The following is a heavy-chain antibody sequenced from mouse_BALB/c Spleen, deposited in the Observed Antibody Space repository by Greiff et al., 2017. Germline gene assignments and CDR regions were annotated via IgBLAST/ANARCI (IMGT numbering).Heavy chain of an antibody. CDR3: ARRELGRGYFDY. J-gene: IGHJ2*01. D-gene: IGHD4-1*01. CDR1: GDSITSGY. Sequence: EVQLVESGPSLVKPSQTLSLTCSVTGDSITSGYWNWIRKFPGNKLEYMGYISYSGSTYYNPSLKSRISITRDTSKNQYYLQLNSVTTEDTATYYCARRELGRGYFDYWGQGTTLTVSS. CDR2: ISYSGST. V-gene: IGHV3-8*02.